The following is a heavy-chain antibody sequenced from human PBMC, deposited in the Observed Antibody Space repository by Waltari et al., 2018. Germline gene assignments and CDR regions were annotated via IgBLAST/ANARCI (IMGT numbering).Heavy chain of an antibody. V-gene: IGHV3-74*01. Sequence: EVQLVESGGGLVQPGGSLRLSCVASGFTFSSYWMHWVRQAPGKGLVWVSRMNNDGTSTSCADSVKGRFTISRDNAKNTLYLQMNSLRAEDTAVYYCTRAGYYRFDYWGQGTLATVSS. J-gene: IGHJ4*02. CDR2: MNNDGTST. CDR3: TRAGYYRFDY. D-gene: IGHD3-9*01. CDR1: GFTFSSYW.